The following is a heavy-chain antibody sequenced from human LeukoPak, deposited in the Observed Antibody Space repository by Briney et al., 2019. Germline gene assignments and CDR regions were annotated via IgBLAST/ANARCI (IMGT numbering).Heavy chain of an antibody. CDR2: INPNSGGT. CDR3: AREDGAAAGTH. Sequence: EASVTVSCKASGYTFTGYYMHWVRQAPGQGLEWMGWINPNSGGTNYAQKFQGRVTMTRDTSISTAYMELSRLRSDDTAVYYCAREDGAAAGTHWGQGTLVTVSS. D-gene: IGHD6-13*01. V-gene: IGHV1-2*02. J-gene: IGHJ4*02. CDR1: GYTFTGYY.